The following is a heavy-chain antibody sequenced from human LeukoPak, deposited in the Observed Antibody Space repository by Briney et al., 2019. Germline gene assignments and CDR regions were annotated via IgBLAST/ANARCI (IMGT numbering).Heavy chain of an antibody. D-gene: IGHD1-26*01. CDR2: INPSGGST. CDR1: GYTFTSYY. J-gene: IGHJ3*02. V-gene: IGHV1-46*01. Sequence: ASVKVSCKASGYTFTSYYMHWVRQAPGQGLEWMGIINPSGGSTSYAQKFQGRVTMTRDTSTSTDYMELSSLRSEDTAVYYCARETGYSGRENAFDIWGQGTMVTVSS. CDR3: ARETGYSGRENAFDI.